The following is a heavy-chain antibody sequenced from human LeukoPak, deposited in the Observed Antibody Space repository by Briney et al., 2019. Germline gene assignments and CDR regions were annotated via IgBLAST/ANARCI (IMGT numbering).Heavy chain of an antibody. CDR3: AGLYNYYFDY. CDR2: IYHTGIT. J-gene: IGHJ4*02. Sequence: SETLSLTCTVSGAPISSAGCYWSWIRQPPGKGLEWIGYIYHTGITYYNPSLKSRVTISVGTSKNQFSLKLSSVPAADTAVYYCAGLYNYYFDYWGQGALVTVSS. V-gene: IGHV4-30-4*01. D-gene: IGHD5-24*01. CDR1: GAPISSAGCY.